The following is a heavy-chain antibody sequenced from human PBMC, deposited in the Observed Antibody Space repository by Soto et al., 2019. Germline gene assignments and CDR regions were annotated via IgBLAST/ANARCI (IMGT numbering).Heavy chain of an antibody. V-gene: IGHV1-8*01. CDR3: ARALLPRTIAYFDY. Sequence: QVQLVQSGAEVKKPGASVKVSCKASGYTFTSYDINWVRQATGQGLEWMGWMNPNRGNTGYAQKFQGRVTMTRNTTISTAYMELSSLRSEDTAVYYCARALLPRTIAYFDYWGQGTLVTVSS. J-gene: IGHJ4*02. CDR1: GYTFTSYD. D-gene: IGHD2-15*01. CDR2: MNPNRGNT.